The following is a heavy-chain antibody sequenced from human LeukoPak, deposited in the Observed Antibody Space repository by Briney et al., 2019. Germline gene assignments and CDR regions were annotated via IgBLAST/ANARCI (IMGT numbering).Heavy chain of an antibody. D-gene: IGHD1-26*01. CDR1: GGSISSTNW. Sequence: SETLSLTCGVSGGSISSTNWWSWVRQPPGQGLEWIGEISLTGETNYNPSLNGRVTMSLDKSRNQLSLRLTSLTAADTAIYYCSRESGAFCPFGYWGQGTLVIVPP. J-gene: IGHJ4*02. V-gene: IGHV4-4*02. CDR2: ISLTGET. CDR3: SRESGAFCPFGY.